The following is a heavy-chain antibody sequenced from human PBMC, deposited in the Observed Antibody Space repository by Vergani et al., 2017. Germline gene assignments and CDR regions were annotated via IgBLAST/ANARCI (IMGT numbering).Heavy chain of an antibody. Sequence: QVQLVQSGAEVKKPGASVKVSCKAPGYTSTSYGISWVRQAPGQGLEWMGWIIAYNGNTNYAQQLQGRVTMTTDTSTSTAYMEMRSLRSDDTAMYYCARRSSSYVNYYYYYMDVWGKGTTVTVSS. CDR3: ARRSSSYVNYYYYYMDV. V-gene: IGHV1-18*01. D-gene: IGHD6-13*01. CDR2: IIAYNGNT. CDR1: GYTSTSYG. J-gene: IGHJ6*03.